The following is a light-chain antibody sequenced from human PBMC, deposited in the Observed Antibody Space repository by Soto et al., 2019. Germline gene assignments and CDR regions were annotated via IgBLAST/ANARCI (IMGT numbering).Light chain of an antibody. CDR3: QQGYSSPRT. J-gene: IGKJ2*02. CDR2: AAS. V-gene: IGKV1-39*01. CDR1: HSIGRH. Sequence: IQMTQSPSVLSASVGARVTITCPASHSIGRHLNWHHQTPGKAHKFINYAASRLQSGVPSRFTGSGSGTDFTLTVNSLQAEDFATYYCQQGYSSPRTFGEGTRLEI.